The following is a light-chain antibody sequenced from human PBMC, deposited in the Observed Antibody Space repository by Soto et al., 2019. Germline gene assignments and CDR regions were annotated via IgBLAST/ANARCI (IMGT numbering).Light chain of an antibody. CDR2: KVY. J-gene: IGKJ1*01. CDR3: MQGTPWPCT. Sequence: DLVLNQSTLALSVTLGQPASISCRSSQSLVSSDGNTYLNWFQQRPGQTPRRLIFKVYYRDPGVPDRFSGSGSSTDFTLKIIRVEAEDVGIYYCMQGTPWPCTFGQGTKAEIK. CDR1: QSLVSSDGNTY. V-gene: IGKV2-30*01.